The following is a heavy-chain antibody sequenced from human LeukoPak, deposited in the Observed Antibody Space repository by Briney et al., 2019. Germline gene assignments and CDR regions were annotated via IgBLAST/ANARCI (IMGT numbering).Heavy chain of an antibody. CDR1: GGSFSGYY. V-gene: IGHV4-34*01. J-gene: IGHJ4*02. Sequence: SETLSLTCAVYGGSFSGYYWNWIRQPPGKGLEWIGEINHSGSTNYNPSLKSRVTISVDTSKNQFSLKLSSVTGADTAVYYCACTAGYWGQGTLVTVSS. CDR2: INHSGST. CDR3: ACTAGY. D-gene: IGHD2-8*01.